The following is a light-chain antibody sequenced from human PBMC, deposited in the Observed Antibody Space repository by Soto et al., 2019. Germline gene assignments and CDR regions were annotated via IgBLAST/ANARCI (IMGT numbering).Light chain of an antibody. CDR3: QVYNTY. J-gene: IGKJ3*01. CDR1: QNINNW. V-gene: IGKV1-5*03. CDR2: KAS. Sequence: DIQVTQSPSTLSASVGDRVTITCRASQNINNWLAWYQQKPGKAPKLLIYKASTLNSGIAARFSGSGSGSDFTLTISSLQPDDFASYYCQVYNTYFGPGTTVDI.